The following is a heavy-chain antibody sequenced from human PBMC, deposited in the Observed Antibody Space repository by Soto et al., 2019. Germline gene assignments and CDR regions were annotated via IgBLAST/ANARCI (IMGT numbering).Heavy chain of an antibody. CDR2: IYQSGSP. CDR1: GGSISSSNW. J-gene: IGHJ4*02. V-gene: IGHV4-4*02. CDR3: ARGRSCSGGRCYSTQDY. D-gene: IGHD2-15*01. Sequence: QVQLQESGPGLVKPSVTISLTCAVSGGSISSSNWWSWVRKPPGKGLEWIGEIYQSGSPNYNPSLNSRVTIAVGKSQNQFSLKLSSLTAADTAVYYCARGRSCSGGRCYSTQDYWSQGTLVTVSS.